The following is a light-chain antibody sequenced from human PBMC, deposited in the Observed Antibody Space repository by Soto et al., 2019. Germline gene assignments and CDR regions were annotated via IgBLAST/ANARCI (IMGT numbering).Light chain of an antibody. CDR3: VLYMGSGISL. Sequence: QTVVTQEPSFSVSPGGTVTLTCGLSSGSVSTSYYPSWYQQTPGQAPRTLIHSTNTRSPGVPDRFSGSILGNKAALTITGAQADDESDYYCVLYMGSGISLFGGGTKVTVL. V-gene: IGLV8-61*01. J-gene: IGLJ2*01. CDR1: SGSVSTSYY. CDR2: STN.